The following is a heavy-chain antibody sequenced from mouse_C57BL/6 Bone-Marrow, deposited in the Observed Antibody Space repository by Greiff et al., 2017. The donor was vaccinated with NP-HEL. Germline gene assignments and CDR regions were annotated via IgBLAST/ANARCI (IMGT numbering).Heavy chain of an antibody. CDR1: GYTFTSYW. CDR3: ARRPLLIPYYFDY. J-gene: IGHJ2*01. D-gene: IGHD2-1*01. Sequence: QVQLQQPGAELVRPGSSVKLSCKASGYTFTSYWMDWVKQRPGQGLEWIGNIYPSDSETHYNQKFKDKATLTVDKSSSTAYLQLSSLTSEDSAVYYCARRPLLIPYYFDYWGQGTTLTVSS. V-gene: IGHV1-61*01. CDR2: IYPSDSET.